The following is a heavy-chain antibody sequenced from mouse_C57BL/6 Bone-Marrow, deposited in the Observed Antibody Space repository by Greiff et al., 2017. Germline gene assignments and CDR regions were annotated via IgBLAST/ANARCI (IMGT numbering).Heavy chain of an antibody. D-gene: IGHD1-1*01. J-gene: IGHJ1*03. V-gene: IGHV1-69*01. CDR3: ARCNYGSSYDWYFDV. CDR2: IDPSDSYT. CDR1: GYTFTSYW. Sequence: QVQLQQSGAELVMPGASVKLSCKASGYTFTSYWMHWVKQRPGQGLEWIGEIDPSDSYTNYNQKFKGKSTLTVDKSSSTAYMQLSSLTSEDSAVYYCARCNYGSSYDWYFDVWGTGATVTVSS.